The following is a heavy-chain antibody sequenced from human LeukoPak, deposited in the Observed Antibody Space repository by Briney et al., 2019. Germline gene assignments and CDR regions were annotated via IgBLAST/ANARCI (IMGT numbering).Heavy chain of an antibody. D-gene: IGHD3-16*01. Sequence: ASVTVSCKASGGTFSSYAISWVRQAPGQGLEWMGGIIPIFGTANYAQKFQGRVTITADESTSTAYMELSSLRSEDTAVYYCARDSPRWGDNDYWGQGTLVTVSS. V-gene: IGHV1-69*13. CDR1: GGTFSSYA. CDR2: IIPIFGTA. CDR3: ARDSPRWGDNDY. J-gene: IGHJ4*02.